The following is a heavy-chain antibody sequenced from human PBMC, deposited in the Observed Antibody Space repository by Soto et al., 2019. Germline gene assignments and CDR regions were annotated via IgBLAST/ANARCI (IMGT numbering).Heavy chain of an antibody. D-gene: IGHD4-17*01. CDR1: GFSFSNYW. V-gene: IGHV3-7*05. Sequence: EVQLVESGGGLVQPGGSLRLSCAASGFSFSNYWMSWVRQAPGKGLEWVANIREDGNEKHYVDSVKGRFPISRDNAMNPLYLQMNSLRAEDTAVYSCARGRQPYGDYAEYWGQGTLVTVSS. CDR3: ARGRQPYGDYAEY. J-gene: IGHJ4*02. CDR2: IREDGNEK.